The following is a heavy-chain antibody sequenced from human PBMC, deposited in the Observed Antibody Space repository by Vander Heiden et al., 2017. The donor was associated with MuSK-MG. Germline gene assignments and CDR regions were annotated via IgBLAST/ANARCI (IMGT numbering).Heavy chain of an antibody. CDR2: IYHSGST. CDR1: GYSISSGYY. D-gene: IGHD3-10*01. Sequence: QVQLQESGPGLVKPSETLSLTCAVPGYSISSGYYWGWIRQPPGKGLEWIGSIYHSGSTYYNPSLKSRVTISVDTSKNQFSLKLSSVTAADTAVYYCARRGIGDYYGPVDNWFDPWGQGTLVTVSS. V-gene: IGHV4-38-2*01. CDR3: ARRGIGDYYGPVDNWFDP. J-gene: IGHJ5*02.